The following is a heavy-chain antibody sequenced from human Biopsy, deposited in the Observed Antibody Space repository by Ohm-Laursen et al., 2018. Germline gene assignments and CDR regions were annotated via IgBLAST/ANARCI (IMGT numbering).Heavy chain of an antibody. CDR2: MNPNSGNT. CDR3: ARGSFWFGGNYYYYGMDV. CDR1: GYAFIGYF. J-gene: IGHJ6*02. V-gene: IGHV1-8*02. Sequence: ASVKVSCKTSGYAFIGYFFHWVRQATGQGLEWMGWMNPNSGNTDYAQKFQGRVTMTRNTSISTAYMELNSLRSEDTAVYYCARGSFWFGGNYYYYGMDVWGQGTTVTVSS. D-gene: IGHD3-10*01.